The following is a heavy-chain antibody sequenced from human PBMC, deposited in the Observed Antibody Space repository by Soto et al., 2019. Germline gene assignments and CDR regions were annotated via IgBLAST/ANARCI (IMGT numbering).Heavy chain of an antibody. Sequence: QVQLVQSGAEVKKPGASVKVSCKASGYTFTGYYMHWVRQAPGQGLEWMGWINPNSGGTNYAQKFQGRVTMTRDTSISTAYMELSRLRSDDTAVYYCARDRNYYDSSGYYYRWGQGTLVTVSS. V-gene: IGHV1-2*02. CDR1: GYTFTGYY. D-gene: IGHD3-22*01. CDR2: INPNSGGT. CDR3: ARDRNYYDSSGYYYR. J-gene: IGHJ4*02.